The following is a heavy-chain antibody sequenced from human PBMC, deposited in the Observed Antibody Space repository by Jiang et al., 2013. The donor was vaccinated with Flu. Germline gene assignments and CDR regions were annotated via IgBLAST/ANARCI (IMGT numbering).Heavy chain of an antibody. J-gene: IGHJ4*02. Sequence: GAEVKKPGASVKVSCKASGYTFTRYYVNWVRQAPGQGLEWMGIINPSGGGTNYAQKFRGRVTMTRDTSTNTVYMELSSLTSEDTAFYYCARSDSCGGDCYFLDYWGQGTLVTVSS. CDR2: INPSGGGT. CDR1: GYTFTRYY. V-gene: IGHV1-46*01. CDR3: ARSDSCGGDCYFLDY. D-gene: IGHD2-21*02.